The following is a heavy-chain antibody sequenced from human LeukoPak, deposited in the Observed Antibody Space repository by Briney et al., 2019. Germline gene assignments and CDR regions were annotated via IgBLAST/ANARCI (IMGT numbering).Heavy chain of an antibody. CDR2: IWSDGSNK. J-gene: IGHJ4*02. Sequence: GGSLRLSCAASGFTFSHFGFHWVRQAPGKGLEWVAVIWSDGSNKYYGNSVKGRFILHRDDSQNRVYLQMNNLRVEDTAIYYCAKDAQRGFDYSNSLEYWGQGSPVTVSS. V-gene: IGHV3-33*06. D-gene: IGHD4-11*01. CDR1: GFTFSHFG. CDR3: AKDAQRGFDYSNSLEY.